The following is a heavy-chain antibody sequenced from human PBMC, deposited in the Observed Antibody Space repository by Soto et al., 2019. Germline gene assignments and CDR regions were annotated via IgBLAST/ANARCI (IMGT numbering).Heavy chain of an antibody. CDR3: EKDPKQWLAPD. Sequence: GGSLRLSCAASGFTFSSCAMSWVRQAPGKGLEWVSAISASDSGTYYADSVRGRFTISRDNSKNMLYLQMNSLRAEDTAVYYCEKDPKQWLAPDSGQGTLVTVSS. CDR1: GFTFSSCA. CDR2: ISASDSGT. D-gene: IGHD6-19*01. V-gene: IGHV3-23*01. J-gene: IGHJ4*02.